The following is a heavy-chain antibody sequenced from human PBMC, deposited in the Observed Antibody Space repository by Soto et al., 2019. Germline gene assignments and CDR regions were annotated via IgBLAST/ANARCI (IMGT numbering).Heavy chain of an antibody. Sequence: QVQLMESGGGVVQPGRSLRLSCAASGFTFSSYGMHWVRQAPGKGLEWVAVISYDGSNKYYADSVKGRFTISRDNSKNTLYLPMNRLRGEDTAVYYCAKVDYRGSYFDYWGQGTLVTVSS. CDR1: GFTFSSYG. CDR2: ISYDGSNK. J-gene: IGHJ4*02. CDR3: AKVDYRGSYFDY. D-gene: IGHD1-26*01. V-gene: IGHV3-30*18.